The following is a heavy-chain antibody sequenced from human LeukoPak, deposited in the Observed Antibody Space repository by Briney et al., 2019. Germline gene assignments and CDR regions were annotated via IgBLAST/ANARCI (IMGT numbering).Heavy chain of an antibody. CDR2: INPNSGGT. V-gene: IGHV1-2*02. CDR1: GYTLTELS. CDR3: ARLATVTASDYYYMDV. D-gene: IGHD4-11*01. Sequence: GASVKVSCKVSGYTLTELSMHWVRQAPGRGLEWMGWINPNSGGTNYAQKFQGRVTMTRDTSISTAYMELSRLRSDDTAVYYCARLATVTASDYYYMDVWGKGTTVTVSS. J-gene: IGHJ6*03.